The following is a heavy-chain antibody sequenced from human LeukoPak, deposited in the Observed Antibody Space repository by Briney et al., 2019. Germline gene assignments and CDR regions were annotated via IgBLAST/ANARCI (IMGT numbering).Heavy chain of an antibody. CDR1: GGSISIYY. J-gene: IGHJ5*02. D-gene: IGHD2-8*01. V-gene: IGHV4-4*09. CDR3: ARLMVPEEPYYVAEGWFDP. Sequence: PETLSLTSTVSGGSISIYYWSWIPQPPGKGLEWIGYIYTSGGTNYKPSRKSRVTISVDTSKNQFSLKLSSVTAADTAVYYCARLMVPEEPYYVAEGWFDPWGQGTLVTVSS. CDR2: IYTSGGT.